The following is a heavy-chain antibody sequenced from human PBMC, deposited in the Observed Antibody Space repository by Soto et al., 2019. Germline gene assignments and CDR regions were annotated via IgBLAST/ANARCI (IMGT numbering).Heavy chain of an antibody. CDR1: GFTLSNYA. J-gene: IGHJ6*02. D-gene: IGHD4-17*01. Sequence: QVQLVESGGGVVQPGRSLRVSCAASGFTLSNYAMHWVRQAPGKGLEWVAVISYDGSNKYYADSVKGRFTISRDSSKNTLYRQMNSGRAEETAVYYCPRVREGDYSVVGGGYYDGMDVWGQGTTVTVSS. CDR3: PRVREGDYSVVGGGYYDGMDV. CDR2: ISYDGSNK. V-gene: IGHV3-30-3*01.